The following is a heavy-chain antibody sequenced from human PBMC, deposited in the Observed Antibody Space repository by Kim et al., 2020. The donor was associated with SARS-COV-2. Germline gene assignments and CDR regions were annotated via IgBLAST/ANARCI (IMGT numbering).Heavy chain of an antibody. CDR1: GGSVSSGSYY. J-gene: IGHJ4*02. D-gene: IGHD6-19*01. CDR2: IYYSGST. Sequence: SETLSLTCTVSGGSVSSGSYYWSWIRQPPGKGLEWIGYIYYSGSTNYNPSLKRLVTISVDTSKNQFSLKLSSVTAADTAVYCCARVSSGWYYFDYWGQGT. CDR3: ARVSSGWYYFDY. V-gene: IGHV4-61*01.